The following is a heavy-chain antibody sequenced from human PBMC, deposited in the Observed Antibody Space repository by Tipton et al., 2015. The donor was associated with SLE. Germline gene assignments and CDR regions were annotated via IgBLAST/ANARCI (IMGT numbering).Heavy chain of an antibody. Sequence: SLRLSCTVSGGSISSSSYYWGWIRQPPGKGLEWVANIKDDGTEKYYVDSVRGRFTVSRDNSRNSLYLQMNSLRAEDTAVYYCATDPLRVGNTWGQGTLVTVSS. CDR3: ATDPLRVGNT. CDR2: IKDDGTEK. V-gene: IGHV3-7*01. CDR1: GGSISSSSYY. D-gene: IGHD1-26*01. J-gene: IGHJ4*02.